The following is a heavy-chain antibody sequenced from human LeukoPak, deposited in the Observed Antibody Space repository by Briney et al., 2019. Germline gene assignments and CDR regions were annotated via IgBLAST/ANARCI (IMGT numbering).Heavy chain of an antibody. CDR3: ARDGTTELALYYFDY. CDR2: ISAYNGNT. D-gene: IGHD4-17*01. Sequence: ASVKVSCKASGYTFTSYGISWVRQAPGQGLEWMGWISAYNGNTDYAQKLQGRVTMTTDTSTSTAYMELRSLRSDDTAVYYCARDGTTELALYYFDYWGQGALVTVSS. CDR1: GYTFTSYG. V-gene: IGHV1-18*01. J-gene: IGHJ4*02.